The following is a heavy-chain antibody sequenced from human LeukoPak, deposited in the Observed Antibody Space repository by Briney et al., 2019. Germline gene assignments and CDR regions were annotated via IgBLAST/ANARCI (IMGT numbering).Heavy chain of an antibody. CDR3: ATSRGYSYGYAPRYFDL. J-gene: IGHJ2*01. V-gene: IGHV3-23*01. CDR1: GFTFSSYA. D-gene: IGHD5-18*01. CDR2: ISSSGGST. Sequence: PGGSLRLPCAASGFTFSSYAMSWVRQAPGKGLEWVSAISSSGGSTDYADSVKGRFTISRDNSKNTLYLQMNSLRAEDTAVYYCATSRGYSYGYAPRYFDLWGRGTLVTVSS.